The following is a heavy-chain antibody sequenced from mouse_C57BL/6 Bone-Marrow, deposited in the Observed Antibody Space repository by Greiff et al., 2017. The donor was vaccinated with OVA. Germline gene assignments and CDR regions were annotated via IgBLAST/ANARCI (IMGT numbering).Heavy chain of an antibody. CDR3: AKGWLLFDY. D-gene: IGHD2-3*01. CDR2: IYPSDSET. Sequence: VQLQQPGAELVRPGSSVKLSCKASGYTFTSYWMDWVKQRPGQGLEWIGNIYPSDSETHYNQKFKDKATLTVDKSSSTAYMQLSSLTSEDSAVYYCAKGWLLFDYWGQGTTLTVSS. V-gene: IGHV1-61*01. J-gene: IGHJ2*01. CDR1: GYTFTSYW.